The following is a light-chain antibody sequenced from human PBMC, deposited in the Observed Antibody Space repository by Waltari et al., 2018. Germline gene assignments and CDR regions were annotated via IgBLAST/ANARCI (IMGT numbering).Light chain of an antibody. CDR3: QQYDGEVVT. J-gene: IGKJ4*01. V-gene: IGKV3-20*01. CDR2: GTS. CDR1: QSVTSIS. Sequence: EIVLTQSPGTLSLSPGERATLSCRASQSVTSISLTWYQQNLGQAPRLLIYGTSSRATGLPDRFSGSGSGTDFTLTISRLEPEDFAVYYCQQYDGEVVTFGGGTKVEI.